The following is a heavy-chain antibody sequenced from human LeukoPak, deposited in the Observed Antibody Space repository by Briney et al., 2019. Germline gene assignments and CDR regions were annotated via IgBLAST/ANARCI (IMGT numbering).Heavy chain of an antibody. J-gene: IGHJ6*03. CDR2: IYYSGST. Sequence: SETLPLTCIVSGGSISSNYWSWIRQPPGKGLEWVGYIYYSGSTNYNPSLKSRVTMSVDTSKNQFSLKLTSVTAADTAVYFCARGRVSSSTWYSTYYYYFYMDVWGKGTTVTVSS. D-gene: IGHD1-1*01. V-gene: IGHV4-59*01. CDR1: GGSISSNY. CDR3: ARGRVSSSTWYSTYYYYFYMDV.